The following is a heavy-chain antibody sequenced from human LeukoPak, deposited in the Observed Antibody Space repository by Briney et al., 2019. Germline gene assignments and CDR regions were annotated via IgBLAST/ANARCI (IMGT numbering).Heavy chain of an antibody. D-gene: IGHD3-10*01. CDR1: GFTVSSNY. V-gene: IGHV3-66*01. CDR3: ARGGITMVRGI. Sequence: GGSLRLSCAASGFTVSSNYMSWVRQAPGKGLEWVPVIYSGGSTYYADSVKGRFTISRDNSKNTLYLQMNSLRAEDTAVYYCARGGITMVRGIWGQGTMVTVSS. CDR2: IYSGGST. J-gene: IGHJ3*02.